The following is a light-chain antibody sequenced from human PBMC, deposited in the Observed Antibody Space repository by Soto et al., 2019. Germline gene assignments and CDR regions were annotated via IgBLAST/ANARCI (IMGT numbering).Light chain of an antibody. CDR1: SGFVGSFSL. J-gene: IGLJ1*01. V-gene: IGLV2-23*01. Sequence: QSALAQPASVSGSPGQSITISCTGTSGFVGSFSLVSWYQQHPGKAPKIMISECRGRPSGVPNRFSGYTSVNSAALTITGLQADDEADYYCCLYIVAITYVFGTGTKVTVL. CDR2: ECR. CDR3: CLYIVAITYV.